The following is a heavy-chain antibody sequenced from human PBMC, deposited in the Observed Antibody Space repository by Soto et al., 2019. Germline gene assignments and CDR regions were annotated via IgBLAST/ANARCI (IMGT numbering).Heavy chain of an antibody. J-gene: IGHJ6*03. CDR2: ISFDGSDE. D-gene: IGHD2-2*01. Sequence: QEQLVESGGGVVQPGGSLTLSCAASGFTFDNHGIHWVRQAPGKGLEWVAVISFDGSDEYYAESVKGRFTISRDNSKNTVFLQLNNLRGEERAVYFCTTDHAAAASYYYYMDVWGRGTAVTVS. V-gene: IGHV3-30*03. CDR3: TTDHAAAASYYYYMDV. CDR1: GFTFDNHG.